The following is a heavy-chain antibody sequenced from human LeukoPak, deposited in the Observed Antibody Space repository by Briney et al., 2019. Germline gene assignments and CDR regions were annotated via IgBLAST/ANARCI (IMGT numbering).Heavy chain of an antibody. CDR2: ISGSGGST. D-gene: IGHD5-18*01. Sequence: GGSLRLSCAASGFTFSSYGMHWVRQAPGKGLEWVSAISGSGGSTYYADSVKGRFTISRDNAKNSLYLQMNSLRAEDTAVYYCARAYTAMVSNWFDPWGQGTLVTVSS. CDR3: ARAYTAMVSNWFDP. J-gene: IGHJ5*02. V-gene: IGHV3-21*01. CDR1: GFTFSSYG.